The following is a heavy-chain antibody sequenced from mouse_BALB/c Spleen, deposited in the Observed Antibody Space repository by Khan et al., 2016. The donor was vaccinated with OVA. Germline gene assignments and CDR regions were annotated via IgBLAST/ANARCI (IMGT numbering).Heavy chain of an antibody. CDR2: INPKNGGT. CDR1: GYTFTEYT. D-gene: IGHD3-3*01. CDR3: ARDAGRY. V-gene: IGHV1-18*01. J-gene: IGHJ4*01. Sequence: VKLQESGPELVKPGASVKISCKTSGYTFTEYTVHWVRQSLGKSLDWIGVINPKNGGTAYNQKFKGKATLTVDKSSSTAYMEFRSLTSEDSVVYYCARDAGRYWGQGTSVTVAS.